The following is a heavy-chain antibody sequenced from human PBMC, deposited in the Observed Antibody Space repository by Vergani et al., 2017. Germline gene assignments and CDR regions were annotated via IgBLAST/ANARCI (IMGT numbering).Heavy chain of an antibody. Sequence: QVQLVQSGAEVKKPGSSVKVSCKASGGTFSSYAISWVRQAPGQGLEWMGRIIPIFGTANYAQKFKGRVTITADESTSTAYEELSSLRSEDSAVYYCAGVEYNWNDAWFDPWGQGTLVTVSS. CDR1: GGTFSSYA. J-gene: IGHJ5*02. CDR2: IIPIFGTA. CDR3: AGVEYNWNDAWFDP. V-gene: IGHV1-69*18. D-gene: IGHD1-20*01.